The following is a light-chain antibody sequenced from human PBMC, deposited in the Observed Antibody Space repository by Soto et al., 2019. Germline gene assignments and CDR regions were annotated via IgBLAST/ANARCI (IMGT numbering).Light chain of an antibody. CDR1: QGIDRW. J-gene: IGKJ1*01. V-gene: IGKV1D-16*01. CDR3: QQYNSYSPT. CDR2: AAS. Sequence: DIQMTQSPSSLSASVGDRVTITCRASQGIDRWLAWYQQKPGEAPKVLIYAASSLRSGVPSRFSGSGSETEFTLTISGLQPGDSATYYCQQYNSYSPTFGQGTKVDIK.